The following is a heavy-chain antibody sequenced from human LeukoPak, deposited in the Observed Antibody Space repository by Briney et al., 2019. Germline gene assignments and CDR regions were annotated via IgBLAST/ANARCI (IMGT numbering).Heavy chain of an antibody. J-gene: IGHJ4*02. CDR1: GGSISSSSYY. Sequence: SETLSLTCTVSGGSISSSSYYWGWIRQPPGKGLEWIGSIYYSGSTYYNPSLKSRVTISVDTSKNQFSLKLSSVTAADTAVYYCARGSIQSKYYFDYWGQGTLVTVSS. CDR2: IYYSGST. CDR3: ARGSIQSKYYFDY. D-gene: IGHD5-18*01. V-gene: IGHV4-39*01.